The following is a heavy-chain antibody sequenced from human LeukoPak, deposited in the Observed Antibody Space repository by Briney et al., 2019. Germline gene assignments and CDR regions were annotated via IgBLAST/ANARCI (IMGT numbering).Heavy chain of an antibody. CDR2: IRGSSGSI. Sequence: GGSLRLSCAASGFTFSIYSINWVRQAPGKGLEWISYIRGSSGSIYYADSVKGRFTISRDNAKNSVYLQMNSLRDDDTAVYFCARDKSRNFDYWGQGTLVTVSS. V-gene: IGHV3-48*02. J-gene: IGHJ4*02. CDR3: ARDKSRNFDY. CDR1: GFTFSIYS.